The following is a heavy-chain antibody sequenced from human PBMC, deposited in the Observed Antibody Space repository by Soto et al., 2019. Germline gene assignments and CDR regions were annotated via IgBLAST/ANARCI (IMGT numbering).Heavy chain of an antibody. CDR1: GYSISSSNW. D-gene: IGHD6-13*01. CDR2: IYHTGIT. Sequence: SETLSLTXAVSGYSISSSNWWTWLRQPPGKGVEGIGDIYHTGITNYNPSLKSRVTILVDKSKNQFSLKLTSVTAADKAVYYCARYSASGLYYYFGMDVWGQGTTVTVSS. J-gene: IGHJ6*02. V-gene: IGHV4-4*02. CDR3: ARYSASGLYYYFGMDV.